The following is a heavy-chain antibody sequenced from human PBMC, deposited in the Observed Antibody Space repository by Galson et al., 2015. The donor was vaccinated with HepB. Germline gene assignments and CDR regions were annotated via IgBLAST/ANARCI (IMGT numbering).Heavy chain of an antibody. CDR2: ISLSNSYI. Sequence: SLRLSCAASGFTFSRSTMNWVRQAPGNGLEWVSSISLSNSYIYYADSVKGRFSTSRDNANNSLYLQMNTLRAEDTAVYYCARAASAIYPGQKTPFDFWGQGTMVTVSS. D-gene: IGHD2-2*02. J-gene: IGHJ3*01. V-gene: IGHV3-21*06. CDR3: ARAASAIYPGQKTPFDF. CDR1: GFTFSRST.